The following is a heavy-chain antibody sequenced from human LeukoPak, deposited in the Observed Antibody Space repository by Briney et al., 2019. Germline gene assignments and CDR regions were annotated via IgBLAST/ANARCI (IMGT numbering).Heavy chain of an antibody. CDR1: GFTFSAYW. CDR2: IKEDGTEK. Sequence: GGSLRLSCAASGFTFSAYWMTWVRQAPGRGLEWVANIKEDGTEKNYVDSVKGRFTISRDNVKKSLYLEMNSLRVEDTAVYYCARGRWSDYWGQGTQVTVSS. J-gene: IGHJ4*02. D-gene: IGHD5-24*01. V-gene: IGHV3-7*01. CDR3: ARGRWSDY.